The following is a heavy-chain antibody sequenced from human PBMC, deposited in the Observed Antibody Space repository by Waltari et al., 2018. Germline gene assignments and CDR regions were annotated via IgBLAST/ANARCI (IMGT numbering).Heavy chain of an antibody. CDR3: AKMTTVTNYFDY. CDR1: GYSLSSGYY. V-gene: IGHV4-38-2*02. J-gene: IGHJ4*02. CDR2: IYHSGST. D-gene: IGHD4-17*01. Sequence: QVQLQESGPGLVKPSETLSLTCTVSGYSLSSGYYWGWIRQPPGKGLEWIGSIYHSGSTYYNPSRKSRVTIAVDTSKNQFSRKLSSVTAADTAVYYCAKMTTVTNYFDYWGQGTLVTVSS.